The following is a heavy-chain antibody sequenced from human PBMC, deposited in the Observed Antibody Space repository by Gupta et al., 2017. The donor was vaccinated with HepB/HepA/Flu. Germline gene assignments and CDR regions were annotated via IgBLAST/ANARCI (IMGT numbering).Heavy chain of an antibody. CDR2: ITGSDGST. V-gene: IGHV3-23*01. J-gene: IGHJ6*02. Sequence: EVQLLESGGGLVQPGGSLRLSCAASGFTFSSFALSWVRQAPGKGLEWVSTITGSDGSTLYADSVNGRCTISRDNSKNTLYLQMQSLRAEETAVYYGAKSMVRGVIITYFYYAMDVWGQGTTVTVSS. CDR3: AKSMVRGVIITYFYYAMDV. D-gene: IGHD3-10*01. CDR1: GFTFSSFA.